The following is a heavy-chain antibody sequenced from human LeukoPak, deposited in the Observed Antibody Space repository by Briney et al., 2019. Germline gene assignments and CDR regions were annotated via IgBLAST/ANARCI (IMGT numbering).Heavy chain of an antibody. CDR3: ARDDYGDYWDAFDI. CDR2: IYSGGST. CDR1: GFTVSSNY. Sequence: PGGSLRLSCAASGFTVSSNYMSWVRQAPGKGLEWVSVIYSGGSTYYADSVKGRFTISRDNSKNTLYLQMNSLRAEDTAVYYCARDDYGDYWDAFDIWGQGTMVTVS. V-gene: IGHV3-66*01. D-gene: IGHD4-17*01. J-gene: IGHJ3*02.